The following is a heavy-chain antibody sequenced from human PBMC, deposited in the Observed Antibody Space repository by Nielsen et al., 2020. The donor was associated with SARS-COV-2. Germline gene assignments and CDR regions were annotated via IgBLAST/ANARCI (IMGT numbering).Heavy chain of an antibody. V-gene: IGHV5-10-1*01. CDR1: GYSFTSYW. CDR2: IDPSDSYT. Sequence: GESLKISCKGSGYSFTSYWISWVRQMPGKGLEWMGRIDPSDSYTNYSPSFQGHVTISADKSISTAYLQWSSLKASDTAMYYCARLRRSTAAVNYGMDVWGQGTTVTVSS. CDR3: ARLRRSTAAVNYGMDV. D-gene: IGHD6-13*01. J-gene: IGHJ6*02.